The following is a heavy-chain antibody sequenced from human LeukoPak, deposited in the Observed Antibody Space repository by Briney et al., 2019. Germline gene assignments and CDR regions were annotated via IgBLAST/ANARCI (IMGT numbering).Heavy chain of an antibody. CDR1: GGSISSYY. V-gene: IGHV4-59*08. CDR2: IYYSVSS. D-gene: IGHD3-10*01. J-gene: IGHJ4*02. CDR3: ARWYYYGSGRRQFDY. Sequence: SETLSLTCTVSGGSISSYYWRWIRQPPGKGLEWIGYIYYSVSSNYNPSLKSRVTISVDTSKNQFSLNLSSVTAADTAVYYCARWYYYGSGRRQFDYWGQGTLVTVSS.